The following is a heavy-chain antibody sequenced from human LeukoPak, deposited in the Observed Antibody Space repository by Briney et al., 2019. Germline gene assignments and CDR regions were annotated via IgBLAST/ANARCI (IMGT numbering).Heavy chain of an antibody. D-gene: IGHD4-11*01. CDR1: GYTLTSYG. J-gene: IGHJ6*02. V-gene: IGHV1-18*01. CDR3: ARLQTTVTTGGYYYGMDV. CDR2: ISAYNGNT. Sequence: ASVKVSCKASGYTLTSYGISWVRQAPGQGLEWMGWISAYNGNTNYAQKLQGRVTMTTDTSTSTACMELRSLRSDDTAVYYCARLQTTVTTGGYYYGMDVWGQGTTVTVSS.